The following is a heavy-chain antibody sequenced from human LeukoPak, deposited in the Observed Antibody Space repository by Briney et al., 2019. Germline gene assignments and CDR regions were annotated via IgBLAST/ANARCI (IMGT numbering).Heavy chain of an antibody. D-gene: IGHD3-10*01. CDR1: GFTFSSYG. Sequence: PGRSLRLSCAASGFTFSSYGMHWVRQAPGKGLEWVAVISYDGSNKYYADSVKGRFTISRDNSKNTLYLQMNSLRAEDTAVYYCAKDRIRGSGSNWFDPWGQGTLVTVSS. V-gene: IGHV3-30*18. J-gene: IGHJ5*02. CDR2: ISYDGSNK. CDR3: AKDRIRGSGSNWFDP.